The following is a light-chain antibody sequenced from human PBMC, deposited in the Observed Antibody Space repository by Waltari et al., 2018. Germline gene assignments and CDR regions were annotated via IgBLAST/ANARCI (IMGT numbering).Light chain of an antibody. CDR3: QVWDASGDHPWV. CDR2: DDS. CDR1: NIGYTT. J-gene: IGLJ3*02. V-gene: IGLV3-21*02. Sequence: SYVLTQPPSVSVAPGQTARIPCGANNIGYTTVHWYQQKPGQAPVLVIFDDSARPLGIPERFSGSNSGNTATLAISRVEAGDEADYYCQVWDASGDHPWVFGGGTKVTVL.